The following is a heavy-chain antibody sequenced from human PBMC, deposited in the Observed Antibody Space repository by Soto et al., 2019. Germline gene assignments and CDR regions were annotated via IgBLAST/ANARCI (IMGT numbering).Heavy chain of an antibody. CDR2: IYHSGST. CDR3: ARAGGGSRRISYYFDY. D-gene: IGHD2-15*01. CDR1: SGSISSSNW. V-gene: IGHV4-4*02. J-gene: IGHJ4*02. Sequence: QVQLQESGPGLVKPSGTLSLTCAVSSGSISSSNWWSWVRQPPGKGLEWIGEIYHSGSTNYTPSLKSRVTISVDKSKNQFSLKLSSVTAADTAVYYCARAGGGSRRISYYFDYWGQGTLVTVSS.